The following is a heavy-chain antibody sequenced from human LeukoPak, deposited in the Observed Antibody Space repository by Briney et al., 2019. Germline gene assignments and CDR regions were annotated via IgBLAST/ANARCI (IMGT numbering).Heavy chain of an antibody. V-gene: IGHV1-2*02. CDR3: ARDLYGGTSATFDY. CDR1: GYTFTGYY. CDR2: INPNSGGT. D-gene: IGHD4-23*01. J-gene: IGHJ4*02. Sequence: ASVKVSCKASGYTFTGYYMHWVRQAPGQGLEWMGWINPNSGGTYYAQKFQGRVTMTGDTSISTAYMELSRLRSDNTAVYYCARDLYGGTSATFDYWGQGTLVTVSS.